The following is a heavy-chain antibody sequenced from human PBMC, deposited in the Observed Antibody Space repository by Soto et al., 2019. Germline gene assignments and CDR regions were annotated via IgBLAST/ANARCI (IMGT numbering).Heavy chain of an antibody. V-gene: IGHV3-30*18. CDR2: ISYDGSNK. Sequence: QVQLVESGGGVVQPGRSLRLSCAASGFTFSSYGMHWVRQAPGKGLEWVAVISYDGSNKYYADSVKGRFTISRDNSKNTLDLQMNSLRAEDTAVYYCAKDPDYDFWSGPNYYGMDVWGQGTTVTVSS. J-gene: IGHJ6*02. CDR1: GFTFSSYG. CDR3: AKDPDYDFWSGPNYYGMDV. D-gene: IGHD3-3*01.